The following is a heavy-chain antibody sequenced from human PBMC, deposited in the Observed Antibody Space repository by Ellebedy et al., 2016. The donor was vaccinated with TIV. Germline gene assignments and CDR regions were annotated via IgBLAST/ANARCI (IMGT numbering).Heavy chain of an antibody. CDR1: GGTFSSYA. Sequence: SVKVSXKASGGTFSSYAISWVRQAPGQGLEWMGGIIPIFGTANYAQKFQGRVTITADKSTSTAYMELSSLRSEDTAVYYCARYYYGSVNGRYFDYWGQGTLVTVSS. J-gene: IGHJ4*02. D-gene: IGHD3-10*01. CDR3: ARYYYGSVNGRYFDY. CDR2: IIPIFGTA. V-gene: IGHV1-69*06.